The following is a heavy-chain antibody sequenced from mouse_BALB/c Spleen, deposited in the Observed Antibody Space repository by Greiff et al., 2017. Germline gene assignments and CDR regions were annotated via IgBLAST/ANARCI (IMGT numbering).Heavy chain of an antibody. CDR2: ISSGSSTI. CDR1: GFTFSSSG. V-gene: IGHV5-17*02. J-gene: IGHJ3*01. D-gene: IGHD2-3*01. CDR3: ARDGYYGFAY. Sequence: EVKLVESGGGLVQPGGSRKLSCAASGFTFSSSGMHWVRQAPEKGLEWVAYISSGSSTIYYADTVKGRFTISRDNPKNTLFLQMTSLRSEDTAMYYCARDGYYGFAYWGQGTLVTVSA.